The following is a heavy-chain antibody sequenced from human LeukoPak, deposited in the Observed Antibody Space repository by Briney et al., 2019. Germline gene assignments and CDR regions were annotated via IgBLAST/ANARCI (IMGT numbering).Heavy chain of an antibody. CDR1: GGTFSSYA. CDR3: AREVVPDYDFWSGYYTPQHFDY. CDR2: ISAYNGNT. D-gene: IGHD3-3*01. V-gene: IGHV1-18*01. J-gene: IGHJ4*02. Sequence: GSSVKVSCKASGGTFSSYAISWVRQAPGQGLEWMGWISAYNGNTNYAQKLQGRVTMTTDTSTSTAYMELRSLRSDDTAVYYCAREVVPDYDFWSGYYTPQHFDYWGQGTLVTVSS.